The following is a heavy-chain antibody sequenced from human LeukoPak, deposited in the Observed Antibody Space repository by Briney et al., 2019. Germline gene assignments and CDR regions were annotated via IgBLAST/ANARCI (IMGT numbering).Heavy chain of an antibody. V-gene: IGHV3-9*01. Sequence: GRSLRLSCAASGFTFDDYAMHWVRQAPGKGLEWVSGISWNSGSIGYADSVKGRFTISRDNAKNSLYLQMNSLRAEDTAVYYCAGDCTVRGVIITWGLDYWGQGTLVTVSS. CDR3: AGDCTVRGVIITWGLDY. J-gene: IGHJ4*02. CDR1: GFTFDDYA. D-gene: IGHD3-10*01. CDR2: ISWNSGSI.